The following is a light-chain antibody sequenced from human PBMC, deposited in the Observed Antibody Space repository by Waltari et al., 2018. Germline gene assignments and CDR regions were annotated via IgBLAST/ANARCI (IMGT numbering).Light chain of an antibody. CDR3: QVWDTSIGHYV. Sequence: SDVLTQPPSVSLAPGQKARITCGGSRFGRRSLVWYQQKAGQAPVLVVVDDSDRPSGIPERFTGSNSGDTATLIINRVEPGDEADYYCQVWDTSIGHYVFGTGTKVTVL. CDR2: DDS. CDR1: RFGRRS. J-gene: IGLJ1*01. V-gene: IGLV3-21*02.